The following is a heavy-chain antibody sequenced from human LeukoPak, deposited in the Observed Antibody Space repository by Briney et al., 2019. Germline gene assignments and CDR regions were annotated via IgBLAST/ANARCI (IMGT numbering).Heavy chain of an antibody. Sequence: SATLSLTCTVSGGSISSYYWSWIRQPPGKGLEWIGYIYYSGSTNYNPSLKSRVTISVDTSKNQFSLKLSSVTAADTAVYYCARVVSDAFDIWGQGTMVTVSS. CDR2: IYYSGST. CDR3: ARVVSDAFDI. J-gene: IGHJ3*02. CDR1: GGSISSYY. V-gene: IGHV4-59*01.